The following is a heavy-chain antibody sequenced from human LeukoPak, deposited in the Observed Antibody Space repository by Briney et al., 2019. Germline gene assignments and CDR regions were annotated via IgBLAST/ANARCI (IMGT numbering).Heavy chain of an antibody. J-gene: IGHJ4*02. D-gene: IGHD2-15*01. Sequence: SETLSLTCTVSGYSISSGYYWGWIRQPPGKGLEWIGSIYRSGSTYYNPSLKSRVTISVDTSKNQFSLKLSSVTAADTAVYYCARGYCSGGSCSRNYFDYWGQGTLVTVSS. CDR2: IYRSGST. CDR1: GYSISSGYY. CDR3: ARGYCSGGSCSRNYFDY. V-gene: IGHV4-38-2*02.